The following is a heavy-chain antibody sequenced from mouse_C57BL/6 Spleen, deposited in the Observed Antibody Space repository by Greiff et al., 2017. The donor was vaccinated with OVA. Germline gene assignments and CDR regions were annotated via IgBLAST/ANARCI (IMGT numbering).Heavy chain of an antibody. CDR1: GYTFTSYW. CDR2: IDPSDSET. D-gene: IGHD1-1*01. Sequence: VKLQQPGAELVRPGSSVKLSCKASGYTFTSYWMHWVKQRPIQGLEWIGNIDPSDSETHYNQKFKDKATLTVDKSSSTAYMQLSSLTSEDSAVYYCAIGVTTVVAGGYWGQGTTLTVSS. CDR3: AIGVTTVVAGGY. V-gene: IGHV1-52*01. J-gene: IGHJ2*01.